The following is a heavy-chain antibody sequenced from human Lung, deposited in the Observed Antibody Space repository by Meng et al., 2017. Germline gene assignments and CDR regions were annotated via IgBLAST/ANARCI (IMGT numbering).Heavy chain of an antibody. CDR2: IYHSGST. V-gene: IGHV4-38-2*01. CDR3: ARGAAVTLIFYHGMDV. D-gene: IGHD4-17*01. CDR1: GYSISTGYN. J-gene: IGHJ6*02. Sequence: SETLSLTCAVSGYSISTGYNWRWIRQPPGKGLEWIGSIYHSGSTYYNPSLKSRVSISVDTSKNQLSLKLSSVTAADTAVYYCARGAAVTLIFYHGMDVWGQGTTVTVSS.